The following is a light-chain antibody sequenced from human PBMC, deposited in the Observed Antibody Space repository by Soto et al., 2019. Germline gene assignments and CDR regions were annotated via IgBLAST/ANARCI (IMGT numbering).Light chain of an antibody. CDR1: SSDVGGYNY. V-gene: IGLV2-14*01. J-gene: IGLJ3*02. CDR3: SSFTTSSTWV. Sequence: QSALTQPASVSGSPGQSITISCTGTSSDVGGYNYVSWYQQYPGKAPKLMIYGVSNRPSGVSHRFSGSKSGNTASLTISGLQAEDEADYYCSSFTTSSTWVFGGGTKLTVL. CDR2: GVS.